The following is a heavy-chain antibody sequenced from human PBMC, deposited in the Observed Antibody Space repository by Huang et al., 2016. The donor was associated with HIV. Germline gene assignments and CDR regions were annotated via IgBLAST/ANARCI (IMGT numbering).Heavy chain of an antibody. J-gene: IGHJ1*01. Sequence: QVQLVESGGGVVQPGRSLRLSCAASGFIFSNYGMNWVRQAPGKGLEWVALISYYGSNKYYTDAVKGRFSISRDNSKNTLYLQMNSLRAEDTAVYYCALKGDSSGWEYFRHWGQGTLVTVSS. V-gene: IGHV3-30*03. CDR1: GFIFSNYG. CDR3: ALKGDSSGWEYFRH. CDR2: ISYYGSNK. D-gene: IGHD6-19*01.